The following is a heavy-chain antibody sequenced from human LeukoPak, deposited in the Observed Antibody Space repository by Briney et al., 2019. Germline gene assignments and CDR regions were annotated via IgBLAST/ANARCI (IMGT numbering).Heavy chain of an antibody. Sequence: SSETLSLTCAVYGGSFSGYYWSWIRQHPGKGLEWIGEINHSGSTNYNPSLKSRVTISVDTSKNQFSLKLSSVTAADTAVYYCAREEEQSYSSSWYRTWGQGTLVTVSS. J-gene: IGHJ5*02. V-gene: IGHV4-34*01. D-gene: IGHD6-13*01. CDR2: INHSGST. CDR3: AREEEQSYSSSWYRT. CDR1: GGSFSGYY.